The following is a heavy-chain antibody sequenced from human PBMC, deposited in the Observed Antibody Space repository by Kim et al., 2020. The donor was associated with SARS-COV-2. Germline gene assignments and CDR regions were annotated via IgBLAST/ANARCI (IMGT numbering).Heavy chain of an antibody. J-gene: IGHJ4*02. D-gene: IGHD6-19*01. CDR3: ARAPSVAVAGGY. Sequence: YYAGSVKGRFTISRDNSKNTLYLQMNSLRAEDTALYYCARAPSVAVAGGYWGQGTLVTVSS. V-gene: IGHV3-30*01.